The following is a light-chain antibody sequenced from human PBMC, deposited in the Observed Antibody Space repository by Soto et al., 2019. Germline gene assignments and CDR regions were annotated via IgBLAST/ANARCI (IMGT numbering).Light chain of an antibody. CDR2: VNSDGSH. CDR3: QTWGTGYVV. CDR1: SGHSTYA. J-gene: IGLJ2*01. V-gene: IGLV4-69*01. Sequence: QLVLTQSPSASASLGDSVKLTCTLSSGHSTYAIAWHQQQPEKGTRYLMKVNSDGSHSKGDGIPDRFSGSSSGAERYFSIYGLQSEDEADYYCQTWGTGYVVFGGGTKLTVL.